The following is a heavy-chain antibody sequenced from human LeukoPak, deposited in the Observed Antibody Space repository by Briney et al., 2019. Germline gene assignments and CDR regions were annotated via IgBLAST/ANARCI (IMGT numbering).Heavy chain of an antibody. V-gene: IGHV4-39*07. CDR1: GGSISSSSYY. D-gene: IGHD6-19*01. CDR3: ARAYSSGWYVGSDGLDY. CDR2: IYYSGST. J-gene: IGHJ4*02. Sequence: SETLSLTCTVSGGSISSSSYYWGWIRQPPGKGLGWIGGIYYSGSTYYNPSLKSRVTISVDTSKNQFSLKLSSVTAADTAVYYCARAYSSGWYVGSDGLDYWGQGTLVTVSS.